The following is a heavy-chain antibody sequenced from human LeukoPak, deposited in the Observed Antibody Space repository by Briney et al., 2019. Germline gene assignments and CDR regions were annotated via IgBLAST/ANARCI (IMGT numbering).Heavy chain of an antibody. J-gene: IGHJ4*02. D-gene: IGHD3-3*01. CDR1: GFTFSSYE. CDR3: ARDRAPRTIFGVVIMFDY. V-gene: IGHV3-48*03. CDR2: ISSSGSTI. Sequence: QPGGSLRLSCAASGFTFSSYEMNWVRQAPGKGLEWVSYISSSGSTIYYAASVKGRFTISRDNAKNSLYLQMNSLRAEDTAVYYCARDRAPRTIFGVVIMFDYWGQGTLVTVSS.